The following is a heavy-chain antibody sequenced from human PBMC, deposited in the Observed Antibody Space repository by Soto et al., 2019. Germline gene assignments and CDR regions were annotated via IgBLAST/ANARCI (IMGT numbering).Heavy chain of an antibody. V-gene: IGHV1-2*02. CDR3: ARGADTDLWFGEPLGY. J-gene: IGHJ4*02. D-gene: IGHD3-10*01. Sequence: GASVKVSCKASGYTFTSYGISWVRQAPGQGLEWMGWINPNSGGTNYAQKFQGRVTMTRDTSISTAYMELSRLRSDDTAVYYCARGADTDLWFGEPLGYWGQGTLVTVSS. CDR2: INPNSGGT. CDR1: GYTFTSYG.